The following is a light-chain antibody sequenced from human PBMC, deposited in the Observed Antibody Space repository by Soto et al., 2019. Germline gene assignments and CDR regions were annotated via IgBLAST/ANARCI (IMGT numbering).Light chain of an antibody. J-gene: IGKJ1*01. CDR1: QSVSSN. V-gene: IGKV3-15*01. CDR2: GAS. Sequence: EIVMTQSPATLSVSPGERGTLSCRASQSVSSNLAWYQQKPGQAPRILIFGASTMATGIPARFSCSRSGTEFTLTISSLQSEDFEVYYCQQYNNWPWTFDQGNKVETK. CDR3: QQYNNWPWT.